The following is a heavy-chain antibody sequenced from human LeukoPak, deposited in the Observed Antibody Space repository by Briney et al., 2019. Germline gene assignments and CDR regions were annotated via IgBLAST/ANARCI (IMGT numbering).Heavy chain of an antibody. J-gene: IGHJ6*02. CDR3: ARVDILTGYSYGMDV. CDR2: IWYDGSNK. Sequence: GGSLRLSCAASGFTFSSSWMTWVRQAPGKGLEWVAVIWYDGSNKYYADSVKGRFTISRDNSKNTLYLQMNSLRAEDTAVYYCARVDILTGYSYGMDVWGQGTTVTVSS. CDR1: GFTFSSSW. D-gene: IGHD3-9*01. V-gene: IGHV3-33*08.